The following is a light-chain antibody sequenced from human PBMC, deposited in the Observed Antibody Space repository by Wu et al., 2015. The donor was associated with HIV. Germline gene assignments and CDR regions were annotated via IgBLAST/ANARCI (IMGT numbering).Light chain of an antibody. V-gene: IGKV3-20*01. J-gene: IGKJ4*01. Sequence: EIVMTQSPATLSVSPGERATLSCRASQSVSSNLAWYQQKPGQAPRLLIYGASSRATGIPDRFSGSGSGTDFTLTISRLEPEDFAVYYCQQYGSSPPGLTFGGGTKVEIK. CDR2: GAS. CDR1: QSVSSN. CDR3: QQYGSSPPGLT.